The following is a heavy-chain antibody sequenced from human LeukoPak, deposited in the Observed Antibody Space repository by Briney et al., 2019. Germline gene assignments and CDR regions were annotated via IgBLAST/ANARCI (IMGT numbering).Heavy chain of an antibody. V-gene: IGHV1-2*02. CDR1: GYTFTGYY. J-gene: IGHJ5*02. D-gene: IGHD2-2*01. CDR3: ARDWGQLFFNWFDP. CDR2: INPNSGGT. Sequence: GAPVKVSCKASGYTFTGYYMHWVRQAPGQGLEWMGWINPNSGGTNYAQKFQGRVTMTRDTSISTAYMELSGLRSDDTAVYYCARDWGQLFFNWFDPWGQGTLVTVSS.